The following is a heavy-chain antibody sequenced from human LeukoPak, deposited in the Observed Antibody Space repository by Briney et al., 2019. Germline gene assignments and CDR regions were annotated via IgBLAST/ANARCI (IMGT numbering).Heavy chain of an antibody. Sequence: GGSLRLSCAASGFTFSSYWMSWVRQAPGRGLEWVANIKQDGGEKYYVDSVKGRFTISRDNAKNSLYLQMNSLRAENTAVYYCARDIAAACYYYYYYMDVWGKGTTVTVSS. CDR1: GFTFSSYW. V-gene: IGHV3-7*01. D-gene: IGHD6-13*01. CDR3: ARDIAAACYYYYYYMDV. CDR2: IKQDGGEK. J-gene: IGHJ6*03.